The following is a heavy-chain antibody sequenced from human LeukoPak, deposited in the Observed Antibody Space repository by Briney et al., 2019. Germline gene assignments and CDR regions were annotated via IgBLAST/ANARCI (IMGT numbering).Heavy chain of an antibody. J-gene: IGHJ4*02. CDR3: SRDTKFLDY. V-gene: IGHV3-11*01. Sequence: GGPLRLSCATSGFIFSDYYMSWIRQAPGRGLEWISYISSSGNTIYYAESVKGRFTISRDNAKKSLYLQMNSPRADDTAVYYCSRDTKFLDYWGQGILVTVSS. CDR2: ISSSGNTI. CDR1: GFIFSDYY. D-gene: IGHD3-3*01.